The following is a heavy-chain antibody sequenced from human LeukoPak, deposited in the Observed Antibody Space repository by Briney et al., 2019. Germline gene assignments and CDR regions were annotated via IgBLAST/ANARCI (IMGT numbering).Heavy chain of an antibody. J-gene: IGHJ4*02. D-gene: IGHD3-22*01. V-gene: IGHV2-70*11. CDR1: GFSLSTSGMC. CDR3: ARIRKPHYYDSSGYIDY. CDR2: IDWDNDK. Sequence: SGPALVKPTQTLTLTCTFSGFSLSTSGMCVTWIRKPPGKALEWLARIDWDNDKYYSTSLKTRLTISKDTSKNQVVLTMTNVDPVDTATYYCARIRKPHYYDSSGYIDYWGQGTLVTVSS.